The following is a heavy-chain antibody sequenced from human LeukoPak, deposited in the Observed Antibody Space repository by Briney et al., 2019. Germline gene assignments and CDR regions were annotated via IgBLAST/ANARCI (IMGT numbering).Heavy chain of an antibody. CDR3: ARGPSQQLVSYAFDI. J-gene: IGHJ3*02. CDR1: GFTFGNAW. V-gene: IGHV3-53*01. Sequence: GGSLRLSCAGSGFTFGNAWMNWVRQAPGKGLEWVSVIYSGGSTYYADSVKGRFTISRDNSKNTLYLQMNSLRAEDTAVYYCARGPSQQLVSYAFDIWGQGTMVTVSS. D-gene: IGHD6-13*01. CDR2: IYSGGST.